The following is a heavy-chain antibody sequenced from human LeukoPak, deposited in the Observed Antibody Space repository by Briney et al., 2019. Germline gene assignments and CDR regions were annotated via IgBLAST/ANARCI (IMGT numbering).Heavy chain of an antibody. Sequence: PGGSLRLSCAASGFTFSSYAMSWLRQAPGKGLEWVSAISGSGGSTYYADSVKGRFTISRDNSKNTLYLQMNSLRAEDTAVYYCAKDLEPQWLVPADYWGQGTLVTVSS. CDR1: GFTFSSYA. J-gene: IGHJ4*02. D-gene: IGHD6-19*01. V-gene: IGHV3-23*01. CDR3: AKDLEPQWLVPADY. CDR2: ISGSGGST.